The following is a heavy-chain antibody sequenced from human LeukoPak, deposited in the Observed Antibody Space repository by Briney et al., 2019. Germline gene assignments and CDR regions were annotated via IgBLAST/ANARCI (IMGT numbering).Heavy chain of an antibody. D-gene: IGHD4/OR15-4a*01. CDR3: ARDDYGGRPLEY. CDR1: GGIFNSYA. V-gene: IGHV1-69*04. J-gene: IGHJ4*02. CDR2: IIPIIGIR. Sequence: GASVKVSCKASGGIFNSYAFSWVREAPGQGLEWMGRIIPIIGIRNYEQKFQDRVTITADESTRTIYMDLRGLRSEDTAIYYCARDDYGGRPLEYWGQGTLLTVSS.